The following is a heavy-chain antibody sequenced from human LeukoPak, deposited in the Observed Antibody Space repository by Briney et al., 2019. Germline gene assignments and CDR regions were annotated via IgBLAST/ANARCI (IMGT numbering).Heavy chain of an antibody. J-gene: IGHJ6*03. V-gene: IGHV4-34*01. Sequence: SPSETLSLTCAVYGGSFSGYYWSWIRQPPGKGLEWIGEINHSGSTNYNPSLKSRVTISVDTSKNQFSLKLSSVTAADTAVYYRARRYSSGLTLYYYYYYMDVWGKGTTVTISS. CDR3: ARRYSSGLTLYYYYYYMDV. D-gene: IGHD6-19*01. CDR1: GGSFSGYY. CDR2: INHSGST.